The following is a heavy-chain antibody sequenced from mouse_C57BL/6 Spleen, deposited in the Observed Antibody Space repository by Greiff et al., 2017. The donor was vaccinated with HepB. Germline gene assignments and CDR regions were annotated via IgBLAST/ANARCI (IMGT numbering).Heavy chain of an antibody. CDR2: ISSGSSTI. CDR1: GFTFSDYG. CDR3: ARPIYYYGSSFFDY. D-gene: IGHD1-1*01. J-gene: IGHJ2*01. V-gene: IGHV5-17*01. Sequence: EVQRVESGGGLVKPGGSLKLSCAASGFTFSDYGMHWVRQAPEKGLEWVAYISSGSSTIYYADTVKGRFTISRDNAKNPLFLQMTSRRSEDTAMYYCARPIYYYGSSFFDYWGQGTTLTVAS.